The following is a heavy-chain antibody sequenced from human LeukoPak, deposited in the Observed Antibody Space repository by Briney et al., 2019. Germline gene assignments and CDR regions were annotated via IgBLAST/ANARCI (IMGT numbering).Heavy chain of an antibody. V-gene: IGHV3-30*19. Sequence: GGSLRLSCAASGFTFSSYGMHWVRQAPGKGLEWVAVISYDGSNKYYADSVKGRFTISRDNSKNTLYLQMNSLRAEDTAVYYCARVGPIPDTYYYGSGSYLDYWGQGTLVTVSS. J-gene: IGHJ4*02. CDR3: ARVGPIPDTYYYGSGSYLDY. CDR1: GFTFSSYG. CDR2: ISYDGSNK. D-gene: IGHD3-10*01.